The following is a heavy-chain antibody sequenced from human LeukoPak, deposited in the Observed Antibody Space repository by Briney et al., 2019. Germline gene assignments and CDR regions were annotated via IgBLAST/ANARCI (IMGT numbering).Heavy chain of an antibody. V-gene: IGHV4-39*01. CDR3: ARYGITGTQMAFDI. D-gene: IGHD1-7*01. CDR2: IYYSGST. J-gene: IGHJ3*02. Sequence: WVRQAPGKGLEWIGSIYYSGSTYYNPSLKSRVTISVDTSKNQFSLKLSSVTAADTAVYYCARYGITGTQMAFDIWGQGTMVTVSS.